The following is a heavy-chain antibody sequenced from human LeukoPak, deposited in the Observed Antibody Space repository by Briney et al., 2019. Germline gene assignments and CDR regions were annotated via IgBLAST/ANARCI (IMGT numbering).Heavy chain of an antibody. Sequence: PSETLSLTCTVSGGSISSGGYYWSWIRQHPGKGLEWIGYIYYTGSTYYNPSLKRRAIISIDTSKNRFSMRLSAVTAADTALYYCARSRVPAAMPLLYWGQGTLVIVSS. CDR2: IYYTGST. CDR3: ARSRVPAAMPLLY. V-gene: IGHV4-31*03. D-gene: IGHD2-2*01. J-gene: IGHJ4*02. CDR1: GGSISSGGYY.